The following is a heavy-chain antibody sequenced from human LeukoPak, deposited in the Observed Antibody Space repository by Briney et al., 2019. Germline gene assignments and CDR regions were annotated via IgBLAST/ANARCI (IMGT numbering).Heavy chain of an antibody. CDR3: AKRRDAFDI. CDR2: ISWNSGSI. Sequence: GGSLRLSCVASGFTFDDYPMHWVRQAPGKGLEWVSGISWNSGSIDYADSVKGRFTVSRDNAKNSLYLQMNSLRAEDTALYYCAKRRDAFDIWGQGTMVTVSS. CDR1: GFTFDDYP. V-gene: IGHV3-9*01. J-gene: IGHJ3*02.